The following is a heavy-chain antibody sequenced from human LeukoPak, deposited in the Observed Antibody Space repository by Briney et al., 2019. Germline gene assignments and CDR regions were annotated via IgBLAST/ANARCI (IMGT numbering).Heavy chain of an antibody. CDR2: IKQDGSEK. D-gene: IGHD3-10*01. CDR3: AKDRLRGGTWFDP. J-gene: IGHJ5*02. Sequence: GGSLRLSCAASGFTFSSYWMSWVRQAPGKGLEWVANIKQDGSEKYYVDSVKGRFTISRDNAKNSLYLQMNSLRAEDTAVYYCAKDRLRGGTWFDPWGQGTLVTVSS. CDR1: GFTFSSYW. V-gene: IGHV3-7*03.